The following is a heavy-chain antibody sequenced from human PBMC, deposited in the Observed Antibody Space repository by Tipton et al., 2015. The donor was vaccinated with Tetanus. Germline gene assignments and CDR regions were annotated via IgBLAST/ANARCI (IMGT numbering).Heavy chain of an antibody. CDR2: IYPGDSDT. CDR3: AGFFGVPPGYYYGMDV. J-gene: IGHJ6*02. D-gene: IGHD3-3*01. CDR1: GYSFTSYW. Sequence: QLVQSGAEVTKPGESLKISCKGSGYSFTSYWIGWVRQMPGKGLQRLGIIYPGDSDTRYSPSFQGQVTISADKSISTAYLQWSSLKASDTAMYYCAGFFGVPPGYYYGMDVWGQGTTVPVSS. V-gene: IGHV5-51*01.